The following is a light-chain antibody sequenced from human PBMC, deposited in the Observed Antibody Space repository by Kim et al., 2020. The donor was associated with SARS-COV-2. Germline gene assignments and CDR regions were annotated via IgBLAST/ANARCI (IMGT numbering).Light chain of an antibody. CDR3: QKYDITPWT. V-gene: IGKV1-27*01. Sequence: DIQMTQSPSSLSASLGDRVTITCRASQGISNNLAWYQQKPGKVPKLLIYGASTLQSGVPSRFSGRGSGTDFTLTISSLQPEDVATYYCQKYDITPWTFGQGTKVDIK. CDR2: GAS. CDR1: QGISNN. J-gene: IGKJ1*01.